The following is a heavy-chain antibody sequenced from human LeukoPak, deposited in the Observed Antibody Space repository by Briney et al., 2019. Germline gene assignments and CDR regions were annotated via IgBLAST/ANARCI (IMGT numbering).Heavy chain of an antibody. V-gene: IGHV3-30*02. CDR2: IRYDGSNK. Sequence: GGSLRLSCAASGFTFSSYVMHWVRQAPGKGLEWVAFIRYDGSNKYYADSVKGRFTISRDNSKNTLYLQMNSLRAEDTAVYYCAKDGLWFGELLYYFDYWGQGTLSPSPQ. D-gene: IGHD3-10*01. CDR1: GFTFSSYV. CDR3: AKDGLWFGELLYYFDY. J-gene: IGHJ4*02.